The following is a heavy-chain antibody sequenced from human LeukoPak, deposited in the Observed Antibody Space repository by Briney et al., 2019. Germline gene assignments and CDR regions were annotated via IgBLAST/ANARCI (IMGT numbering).Heavy chain of an antibody. D-gene: IGHD7-27*01. Sequence: PSETLSLTCTVSGGSISSSTYYWGWIRQPPGKGLEWIGSSYYCGSTYYNPSLKSRVTISVDASKNQFSLKLSSVTAADTAVYYCARRDWGQYYFDYWGQGTLVTVSS. J-gene: IGHJ4*02. CDR1: GGSISSSTYY. CDR3: ARRDWGQYYFDY. V-gene: IGHV4-39*01. CDR2: SYYCGST.